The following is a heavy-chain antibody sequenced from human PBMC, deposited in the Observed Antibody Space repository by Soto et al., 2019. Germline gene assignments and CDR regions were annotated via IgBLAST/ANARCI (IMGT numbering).Heavy chain of an antibody. D-gene: IGHD3-10*01. J-gene: IGHJ4*02. CDR2: ISSSSSTI. CDR1: GFTFSSYS. Sequence: GGSLRLSCAASGFTFSSYSMNWVRQAPGKGLEWVSYISSSSSTIYYADSVKGRFTISRDNAKNSLYLQMNSLRAEDTAVYYCARDFHTMVRGVCDYWGQGTLVTVSS. CDR3: ARDFHTMVRGVCDY. V-gene: IGHV3-48*01.